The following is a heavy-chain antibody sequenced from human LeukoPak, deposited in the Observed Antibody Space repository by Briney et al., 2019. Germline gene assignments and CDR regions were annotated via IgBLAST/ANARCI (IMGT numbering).Heavy chain of an antibody. CDR1: GGSISSSSYY. CDR2: IYYRGST. D-gene: IGHD2-15*01. Sequence: PSETLSLTCTVSGGSISSSSYYWGWIRQPPGKGLEWIGSIYYRGSTYYNPSLKSRVTISVDTSKNQFSLKLSSVTAADTAVYYCARRAYCSGGSCRSTRNWFDPWGQGTLVTVSS. V-gene: IGHV4-39*01. J-gene: IGHJ5*02. CDR3: ARRAYCSGGSCRSTRNWFDP.